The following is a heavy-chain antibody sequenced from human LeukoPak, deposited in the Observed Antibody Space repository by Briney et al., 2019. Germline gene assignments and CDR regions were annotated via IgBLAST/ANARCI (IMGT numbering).Heavy chain of an antibody. D-gene: IGHD3-10*01. CDR3: ARALDYYGSGTYSLDY. V-gene: IGHV1-18*01. J-gene: IGHJ4*02. CDR1: GYTFTSYG. CDR2: ISAYNGGT. Sequence: ASVKVSCKASGYTFTSYGISWVRQAPGQGLEWMGWISAYNGGTNYAQKFQGRVTMTRDTSFSTAYMELSRLTSDDTAVYYCARALDYYGSGTYSLDYWGQGALVTVSS.